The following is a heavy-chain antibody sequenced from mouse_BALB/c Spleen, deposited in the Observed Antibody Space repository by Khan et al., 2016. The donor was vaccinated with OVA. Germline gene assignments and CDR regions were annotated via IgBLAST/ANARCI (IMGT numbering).Heavy chain of an antibody. D-gene: IGHD2-9*01. CDR2: IWGDGTT. Sequence: QVQLKESGPGLVAPSQSLSITCTVSGFSLTGYGVNWVRQPPGKGLEWLGMIWGDGTTDYNSALNSRLSISKDNSKSQVFLKMNSLQTDDTASDYCARAYYGNDGEAMDYWGQGTSVTVSS. CDR3: ARAYYGNDGEAMDY. CDR1: GFSLTGYG. J-gene: IGHJ4*01. V-gene: IGHV2-6-7*01.